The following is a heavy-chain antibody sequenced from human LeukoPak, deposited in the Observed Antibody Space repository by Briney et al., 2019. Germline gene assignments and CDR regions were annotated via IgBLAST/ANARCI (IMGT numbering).Heavy chain of an antibody. D-gene: IGHD6-13*01. J-gene: IGHJ5*02. V-gene: IGHV4-34*01. Sequence: PSETLSLTCAVYGGSFSGYYWSWIRQPPGKGLEWIGEINHSGSTNYNPSLKSRVTISVDTSKNQFSLKLSSVTAADTAVYYCARRGLRSSSWYHPVGWFDPWGQGTLVTVSS. CDR3: ARRGLRSSSWYHPVGWFDP. CDR1: GGSFSGYY. CDR2: INHSGST.